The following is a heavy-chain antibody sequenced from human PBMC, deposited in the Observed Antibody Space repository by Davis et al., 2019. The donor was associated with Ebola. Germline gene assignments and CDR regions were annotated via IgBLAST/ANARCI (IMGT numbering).Heavy chain of an antibody. CDR3: AKAGKSSRWYASRAYNGMDV. CDR1: GFTFSTYG. V-gene: IGHV3-30*18. Sequence: GESLKISCAASGFTFSTYGMHWVRQAPGKGLEWVAVISYDGSNQYYADSVKGRFTTSRDNSKNTLYLQMNSLRADDTAVFYCAKAGKSSRWYASRAYNGMDVWGQGTTVTVSS. J-gene: IGHJ6*02. D-gene: IGHD6-13*01. CDR2: ISYDGSNQ.